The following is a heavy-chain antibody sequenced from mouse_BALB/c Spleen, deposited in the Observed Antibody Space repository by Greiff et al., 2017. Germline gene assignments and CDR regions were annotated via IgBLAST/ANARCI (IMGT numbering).Heavy chain of an antibody. V-gene: IGHV5-6-5*01. CDR2: ISSGGST. D-gene: IGHD1-1*01. J-gene: IGHJ2*01. Sequence: EVMLVESGGGLVKPGGSLKLSCAASGFSFSSYAMSWVRQTLEKRLVWVASISSGGSTYYPDSVKGRFTISRDNARNILYLQMSSLRSEDTAMYYCARGPYYYGSSYVYFDYGGQGTTLTVSS. CDR1: GFSFSSYA. CDR3: ARGPYYYGSSYVYFDY.